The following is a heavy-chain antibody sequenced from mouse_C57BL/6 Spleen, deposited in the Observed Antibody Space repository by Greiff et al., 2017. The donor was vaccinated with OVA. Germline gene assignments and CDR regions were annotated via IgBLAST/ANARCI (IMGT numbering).Heavy chain of an antibody. D-gene: IGHD2-5*01. V-gene: IGHV5-4*01. Sequence: EVQLVESGGGLVKPGGSLKLSCAASGFTFSSYAMSWVRQTPEKRLEWVATISDGGSYTYYPDNVKGRFTISRDNAKNNLYLQMSHLKSEDTAMYYCARDSKNRGYFDVWGTGTTVTVSS. J-gene: IGHJ1*03. CDR1: GFTFSSYA. CDR3: ARDSKNRGYFDV. CDR2: ISDGGSYT.